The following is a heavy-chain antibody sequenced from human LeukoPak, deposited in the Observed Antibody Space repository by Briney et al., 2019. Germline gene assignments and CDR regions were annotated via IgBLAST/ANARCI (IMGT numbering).Heavy chain of an antibody. Sequence: GGSLRLSCAASGFTFSSYSMNWVRQAPGKGLEWVSGVSGSGGSTNYADSVKGRFTISRDNSKNTLYLQMNSLRAEDTALYYCAKAYSSGWYYFDYWGQGTLVTVSS. D-gene: IGHD6-19*01. CDR1: GFTFSSYS. CDR2: VSGSGGST. CDR3: AKAYSSGWYYFDY. J-gene: IGHJ4*02. V-gene: IGHV3-23*01.